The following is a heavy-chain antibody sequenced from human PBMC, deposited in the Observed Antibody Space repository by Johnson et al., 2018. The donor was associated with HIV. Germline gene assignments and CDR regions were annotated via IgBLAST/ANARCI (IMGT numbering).Heavy chain of an antibody. CDR1: GFTVSSNY. D-gene: IGHD7-27*01. V-gene: IGHV3-13*01. CDR2: IGTAGDT. Sequence: VQLVESGGGLIQPGGSLRLSCAASGFTVSSNYMSWVRQAPGKGLEWVSAIGTAGDTYYPGSVKGRFTISRENAKNSLYLQMNSLRAGDTAVYYCARGLTGDDAFDIWGQGTMVTVSS. CDR3: ARGLTGDDAFDI. J-gene: IGHJ3*02.